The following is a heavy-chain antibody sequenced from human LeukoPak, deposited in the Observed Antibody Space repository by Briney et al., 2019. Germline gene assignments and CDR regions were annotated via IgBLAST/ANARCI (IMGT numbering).Heavy chain of an antibody. Sequence: SETLSLTCAVYGVSFSGYYWSWIRQPPGKGLEWIGEINHSGSTNYNPSLKSRVTISVDTSKNQFSLKLSSVTAADTAVYYCVRDSDDYYWALDFWGQGTPVTVSS. J-gene: IGHJ4*02. CDR1: GVSFSGYY. V-gene: IGHV4-34*01. CDR2: INHSGST. D-gene: IGHD3-10*01. CDR3: VRDSDDYYWALDF.